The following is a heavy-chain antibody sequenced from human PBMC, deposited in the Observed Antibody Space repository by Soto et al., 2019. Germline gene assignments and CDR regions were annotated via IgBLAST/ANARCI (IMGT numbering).Heavy chain of an antibody. D-gene: IGHD6-13*01. V-gene: IGHV1-69*13. CDR2: IIPTFGTA. J-gene: IGHJ3*02. CDR3: ARRIAAAGTPDAFDI. CDR1: WGPLSSHS. Sequence: GGSVEVSCKASWGPLSSHSISWGRQGPGQGLEWMGGIIPTFGTANYAQKFQGRVTITADQSTSTAYMELSSLRSEDTAVYYCARRIAAAGTPDAFDIWGQGTMVTVSS.